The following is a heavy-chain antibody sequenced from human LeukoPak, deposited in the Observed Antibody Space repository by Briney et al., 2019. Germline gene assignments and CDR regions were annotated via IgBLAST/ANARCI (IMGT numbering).Heavy chain of an antibody. Sequence: PSETLSLTCTVSGGSISSYYWSWIRQPAGKGLEWIGRIYTSGSTNYNPSLKSRVTMSVDTSKNQFSLQLSSVTAADTAVYYCARDLPYYYDSSGYQYYFDYWGQGTLVTVSS. CDR3: ARDLPYYYDSSGYQYYFDY. CDR2: IYTSGST. D-gene: IGHD3-22*01. V-gene: IGHV4-4*07. CDR1: GGSISSYY. J-gene: IGHJ4*02.